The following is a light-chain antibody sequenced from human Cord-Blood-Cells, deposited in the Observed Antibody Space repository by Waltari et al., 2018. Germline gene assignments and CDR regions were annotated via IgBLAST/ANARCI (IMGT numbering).Light chain of an antibody. CDR3: QQSYSTPFT. J-gene: IGKJ3*01. Sequence: DIQMTQSPSSLSASVGARGTITCRASQSISSYLNWYQQKPGKAPKLLIYAASSLQSGVPSRFSGSGSGTDFTLTISSLQPEDFATYYCQQSYSTPFTFGPGTKVDIK. V-gene: IGKV1-39*01. CDR2: AAS. CDR1: QSISSY.